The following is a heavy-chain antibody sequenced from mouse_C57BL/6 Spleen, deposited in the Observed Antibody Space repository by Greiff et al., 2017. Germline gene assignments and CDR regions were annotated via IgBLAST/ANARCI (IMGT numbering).Heavy chain of an antibody. D-gene: IGHD3-3*01. CDR2: IYPGSGST. CDR3: ARARDDYDAMDF. CDR1: GYTFTSYW. Sequence: QVQLQQPGAELVKPGASVKMSCKASGYTFTSYWITWVKQRPGQGLEWIGDIYPGSGSTNYNEKFKGKATLTVDTSSSTADMQLSSLTSEDSAVYCGARARDDYDAMDFWGQGSSVTVSS. V-gene: IGHV1-55*01. J-gene: IGHJ4*01.